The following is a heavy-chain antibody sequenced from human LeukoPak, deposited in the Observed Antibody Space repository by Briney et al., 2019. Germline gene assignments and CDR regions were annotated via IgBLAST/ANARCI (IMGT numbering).Heavy chain of an antibody. CDR1: GFTFNNYW. D-gene: IGHD4-11*01. Sequence: GGSLRLSCAASGFTFNNYWMHWVRQAPGKGLEGVSRPRTDGARTNYADSVKGRFTISRDNTKNMLYLQMNSLRDEDTAVYYCSRDHPGSNSLDYWGQGTLVTVSS. CDR3: SRDHPGSNSLDY. J-gene: IGHJ4*02. CDR2: PRTDGART. V-gene: IGHV3-74*01.